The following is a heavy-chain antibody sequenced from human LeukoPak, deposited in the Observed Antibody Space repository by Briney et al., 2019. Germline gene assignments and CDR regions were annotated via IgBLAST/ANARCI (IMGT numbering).Heavy chain of an antibody. D-gene: IGHD2-21*01. CDR3: AKRGIGDYHSFDY. CDR1: GFTFSNFA. V-gene: IGHV3-23*01. CDR2: IVGGGGKT. Sequence: GGSLRLSCAASGFTFSNFAMNWVRQAPGQGLEWVSSIVGGGGKTFYADYVKGRFTISRDNSKNTLYLQMSSLRVEDTAIYYCAKRGIGDYHSFDYWGQGTLVTVSS. J-gene: IGHJ4*02.